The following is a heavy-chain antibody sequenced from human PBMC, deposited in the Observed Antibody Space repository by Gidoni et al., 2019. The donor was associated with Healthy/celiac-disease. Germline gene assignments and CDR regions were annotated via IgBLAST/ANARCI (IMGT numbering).Heavy chain of an antibody. D-gene: IGHD1-26*01. CDR2: ISWNSGSI. CDR1: GFTFDDYA. Sequence: EVQLVESGGGLVQPGRSLRLLCAASGFTFDDYAMHWVRQAPGKGLEWVSGISWNSGSIGYADSVKGRFTISRDNAKNSLYLQMNSLRAEDTALYYCAKDIAEGGSYGMDVWGQGTTVTVSS. J-gene: IGHJ6*02. V-gene: IGHV3-9*01. CDR3: AKDIAEGGSYGMDV.